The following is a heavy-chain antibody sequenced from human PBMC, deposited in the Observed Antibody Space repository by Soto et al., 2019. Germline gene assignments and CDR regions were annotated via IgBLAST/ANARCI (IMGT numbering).Heavy chain of an antibody. CDR2: IRSKAYGGTT. CDR3: TREKSGSDSVSWFDP. J-gene: IGHJ5*02. CDR1: GCTFGDYS. Sequence: GSLRLSCTASGCTFGDYSMSWFRQSPGKGLEWVGFIRSKAYGGTTEYAASVKGRFTISRDDSKSIAYLQMNSLKTEDTAVYYCTREKSGSDSVSWFDPWGQGNLVTVSS. V-gene: IGHV3-49*03. D-gene: IGHD1-26*01.